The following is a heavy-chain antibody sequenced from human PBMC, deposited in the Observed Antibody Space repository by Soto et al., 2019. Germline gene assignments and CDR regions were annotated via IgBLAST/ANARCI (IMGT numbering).Heavy chain of an antibody. D-gene: IGHD7-27*01. CDR1: GFTFSNYA. J-gene: IGHJ4*01. CDR2: IGTSASDT. V-gene: IGHV3-23*01. CDR3: TKRGANWGPLED. Sequence: EVEILESGGGLVQPGGSLRLSCTVSGFTFSNYAFTRARQAPGKGLEWVSTIGTSASDTNYADSVKGRFTTFRDNSKNTLFLQMNSLRAEDTAVYYCTKRGANWGPLEDWGHATLVTVSS.